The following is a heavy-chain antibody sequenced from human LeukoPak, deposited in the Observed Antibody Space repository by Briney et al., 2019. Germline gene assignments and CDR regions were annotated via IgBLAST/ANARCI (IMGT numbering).Heavy chain of an antibody. V-gene: IGHV4-59*01. CDR3: ASVAGFDAFDI. Sequence: SETLSLTCAVYGGSFSGYYWSWIRQPPGKGLEWIGYIYYSGSTNYSPSLKSRVTISVDTSKNQFSLKLSSVTAADTAVYYCASVAGFDAFDIWGQGTMVTVSS. J-gene: IGHJ3*02. CDR1: GGSFSGYY. D-gene: IGHD1-1*01. CDR2: IYYSGST.